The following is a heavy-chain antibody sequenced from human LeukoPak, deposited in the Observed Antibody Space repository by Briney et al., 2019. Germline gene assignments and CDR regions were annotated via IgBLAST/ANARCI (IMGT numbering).Heavy chain of an antibody. CDR2: IYYTGST. V-gene: IGHV4-39*01. Sequence: SETLSLTCTVSGGSISSSSYYWGWIRQPPGKGLEWIGSIYYTGSTYYNPSLKSRATVSVDTSKNQFSLKLSSVTAADTAVYYCARGGRWLQFLFNYWGQGTLVTVSS. CDR3: ARGGRWLQFLFNY. J-gene: IGHJ4*02. D-gene: IGHD5-24*01. CDR1: GGSISSSSYY.